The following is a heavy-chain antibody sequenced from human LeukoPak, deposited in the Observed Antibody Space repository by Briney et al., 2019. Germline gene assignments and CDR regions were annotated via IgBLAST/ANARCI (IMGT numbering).Heavy chain of an antibody. CDR1: GFTFSSYG. V-gene: IGHV3-33*08. CDR3: ARDSYCSSTSCYEGYYYYCGMDV. Sequence: GGSLRLSCAASGFTFSSYGMHWVRQAPGKGLEWVAVIWYDGSNKYYADSVKGRFTISRDNSKNTLYLQMNSLRAEDTAVYYCARDSYCSSTSCYEGYYYYCGMDVWGQGTTVTVSS. D-gene: IGHD2-2*01. CDR2: IWYDGSNK. J-gene: IGHJ6*02.